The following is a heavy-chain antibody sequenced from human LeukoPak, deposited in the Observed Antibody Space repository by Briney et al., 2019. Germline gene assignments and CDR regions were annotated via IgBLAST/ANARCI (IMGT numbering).Heavy chain of an antibody. J-gene: IGHJ4*02. V-gene: IGHV3-30*18. Sequence: GGSLRLSCAASGFTFSSYGMHWVRQAPGKGLEWVAVISYDGGNKYYADSVKGRFTISRDNSKNTLYLQMNSLRAEDTAVYYCAKDKNSGWAYFDYWGQGTLVTVSS. CDR2: ISYDGGNK. D-gene: IGHD6-19*01. CDR3: AKDKNSGWAYFDY. CDR1: GFTFSSYG.